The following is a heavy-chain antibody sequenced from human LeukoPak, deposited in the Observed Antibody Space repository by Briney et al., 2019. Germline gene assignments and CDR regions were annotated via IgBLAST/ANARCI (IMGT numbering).Heavy chain of an antibody. V-gene: IGHV4-4*07. CDR1: GGSINSY. CDR2: ISGSGTI. D-gene: IGHD3-22*01. J-gene: IGHJ5*02. Sequence: PSETLSLTCTVSGGSINSYWSWIRQPAGKGLEWIGRISGSGTITYNPALQSRLSISIDTSKNQFSLKLMSVTAADTAVYYCARKALTYYYDSSGYYKYNWFDPWGQGTLVTVSS. CDR3: ARKALTYYYDSSGYYKYNWFDP.